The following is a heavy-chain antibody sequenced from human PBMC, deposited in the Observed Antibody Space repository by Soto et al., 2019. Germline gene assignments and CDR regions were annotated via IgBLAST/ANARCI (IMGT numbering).Heavy chain of an antibody. CDR2: IWADGSNK. V-gene: IGHV3-33*06. Sequence: LVESGGGVVPAWGSLRLSFGASWFNFWEYELPWGRQGSGPGPGWVAVIWADGSNKYYLDSVKGRFTISRDNSKNTVYLQMNSLRADDSAVYYCAKGHTPAEISMPRTFHNWGQGTLVTVSS. J-gene: IGHJ4*02. CDR3: AKGHTPAEISMPRTFHN. D-gene: IGHD2-2*01. CDR1: WFNFWEYE.